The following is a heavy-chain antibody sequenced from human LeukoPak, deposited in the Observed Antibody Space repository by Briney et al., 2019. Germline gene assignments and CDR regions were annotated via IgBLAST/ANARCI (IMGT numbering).Heavy chain of an antibody. Sequence: PGGSLRLSCAASGFTFSSYAMHWVRQAPGKGLEWVAVISYDGSNKYYADSVKGRFTISRDNSKNTLYLQMNSLRADDTAVYYCARDERWLQSLGGYWGQGTLVTVSS. V-gene: IGHV3-30-3*01. CDR1: GFTFSSYA. J-gene: IGHJ4*02. D-gene: IGHD5-24*01. CDR2: ISYDGSNK. CDR3: ARDERWLQSLGGY.